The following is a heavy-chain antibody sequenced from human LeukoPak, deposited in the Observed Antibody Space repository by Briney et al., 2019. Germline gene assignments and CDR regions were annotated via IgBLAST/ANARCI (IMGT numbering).Heavy chain of an antibody. J-gene: IGHJ4*02. V-gene: IGHV3-23*01. CDR1: GFTFSSYA. CDR3: ASKYSGSAVPFY. D-gene: IGHD1-26*01. CDR2: TSTSGDTT. Sequence: LPGGSLRLSCAASGFTFSSYAMSWVRQAPGKGLEWVSATSTSGDTTYYADSVKGRFTISRDNSKNTLYLRMDSLRVEDTALYYCASKYSGSAVPFYWGQGTLVTVSS.